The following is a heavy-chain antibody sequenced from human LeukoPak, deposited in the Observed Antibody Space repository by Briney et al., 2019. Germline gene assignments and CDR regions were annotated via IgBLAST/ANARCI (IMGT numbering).Heavy chain of an antibody. CDR1: GFTFSSYA. V-gene: IGHV3-64*01. J-gene: IGHJ3*02. CDR2: ISSNGGST. CDR3: ASAYSSGRGGAFDI. Sequence: GGSLRLSCAASGFTFSSYAMHWVRQAPGKGLEYVSAISSNGGSTYYANSVKGRFTISRDNSKNTLYLQMGSLRAEDMAVYYCASAYSSGRGGAFDIWGQGTMVTVSS. D-gene: IGHD6-19*01.